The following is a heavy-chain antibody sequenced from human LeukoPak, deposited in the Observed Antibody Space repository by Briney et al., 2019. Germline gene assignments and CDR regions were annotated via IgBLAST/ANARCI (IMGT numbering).Heavy chain of an antibody. Sequence: GGSLRLSCAASGFTFSSYAMSWVRQAPGKGLEWVSTISGSDGSTYYADSLKGRFTISRDNSKNTLSLQMNSLRAEDTAVYYCAKDIAQGYTYGSIEQDFWGQGTLVTVSS. D-gene: IGHD5-18*01. J-gene: IGHJ4*02. CDR1: GFTFSSYA. CDR2: ISGSDGST. CDR3: AKDIAQGYTYGSIEQDF. V-gene: IGHV3-23*01.